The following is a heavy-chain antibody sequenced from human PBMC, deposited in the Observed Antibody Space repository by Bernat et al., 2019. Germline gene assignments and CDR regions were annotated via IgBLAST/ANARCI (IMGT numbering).Heavy chain of an antibody. CDR1: GGSLSGYY. CDR3: ARGQGGGNSVYFDL. V-gene: IGHV4-34*01. D-gene: IGHD4-23*01. J-gene: IGHJ2*01. CDR2: INHRGST. Sequence: QVQLQPWGAGLLKPSETLSLPCAVYGGSLSGYYWSWIRQPPGKWLEWIGEINHRGSTNYNPSLKSRVTIPVDTSKNQFSLRLSSVPAADTAVYYCARGQGGGNSVYFDLWGRGTLVTVSS.